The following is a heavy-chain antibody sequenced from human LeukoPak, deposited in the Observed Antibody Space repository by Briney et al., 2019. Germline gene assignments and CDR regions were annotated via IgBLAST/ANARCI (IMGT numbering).Heavy chain of an antibody. CDR3: TRVITGTTMPDY. Sequence: GGSLRLSCAASGFTFSGSAMHWVRQASGKGLEWVGRIRSKANSYATAYAASVKGRFTISRDDSKNTAYLQMNSLKTEDTAVYYCTRVITGTTMPDYWGQGTLVTVSS. CDR2: IRSKANSYAT. D-gene: IGHD1-7*01. CDR1: GFTFSGSA. V-gene: IGHV3-73*01. J-gene: IGHJ4*02.